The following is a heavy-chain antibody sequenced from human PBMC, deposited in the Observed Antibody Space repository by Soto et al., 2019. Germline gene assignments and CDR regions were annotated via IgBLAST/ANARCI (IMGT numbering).Heavy chain of an antibody. J-gene: IGHJ6*02. CDR3: ARDQMVPDSYYGVDV. CDR2: TYYRSKWYN. V-gene: IGHV6-1*01. CDR1: GDRVSSNIAA. D-gene: IGHD2-2*01. Sequence: SQTLSLTCAISGDRVSSNIAAWTWIRQSPSRGLEWLGRTYYRSKWYNDYAVSVKSRISINPDTSKNQFSLQLSSVTPEDTAVYYCARDQMVPDSYYGVDVWGQGTTVTVSS.